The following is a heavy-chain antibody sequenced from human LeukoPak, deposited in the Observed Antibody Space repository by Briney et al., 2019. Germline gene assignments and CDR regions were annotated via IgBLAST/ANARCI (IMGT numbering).Heavy chain of an antibody. CDR3: ARDSATVTTSGAFDI. CDR2: INPNSGGT. CDR1: GYTFTGYY. D-gene: IGHD4-17*01. V-gene: IGHV1-2*02. Sequence: ASVKVSCKASGYTFTGYYMHWVRQAPGQGLEWMGWINPNSGGTNYAQKFQGRVTMTRDTSISTAYMELSRLRSDGTAVYYCARDSATVTTSGAFDIWGQGTMVTVSS. J-gene: IGHJ3*02.